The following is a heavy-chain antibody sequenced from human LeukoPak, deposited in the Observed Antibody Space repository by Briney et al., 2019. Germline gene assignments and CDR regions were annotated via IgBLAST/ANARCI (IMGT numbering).Heavy chain of an antibody. V-gene: IGHV3-20*04. Sequence: PGGSLRLSCAASGFTFDDYGMSWVRQAPGTGLEWVSGINWNGGSTGYADSVKGRFTISRDNAKNSLYLQMNSLRAEDTALYYCARAPLYNWNYGGFGDYWGQGTLVTVSS. CDR1: GFTFDDYG. D-gene: IGHD1-7*01. CDR2: INWNGGST. J-gene: IGHJ4*02. CDR3: ARAPLYNWNYGGFGDY.